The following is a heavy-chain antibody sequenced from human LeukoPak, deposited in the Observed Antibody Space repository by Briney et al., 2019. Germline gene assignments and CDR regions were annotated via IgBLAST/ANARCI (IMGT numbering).Heavy chain of an antibody. CDR1: GITVSNYG. CDR3: ARVLETDCRGGSCYSGLDY. CDR2: ISGSGGGT. J-gene: IGHJ4*02. Sequence: GGSLRLSCAVSGITVSNYGMSWVRQAPGKGLEWVAGISGSGGGTNYADSVKGRFTISRDNFKNTLYLQMNSLRVEDTAVYYCARVLETDCRGGSCYSGLDYWGQGTLVTVSS. D-gene: IGHD2-15*01. V-gene: IGHV3-23*01.